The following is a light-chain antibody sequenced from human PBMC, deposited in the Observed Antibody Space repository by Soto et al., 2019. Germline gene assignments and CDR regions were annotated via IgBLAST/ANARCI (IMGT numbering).Light chain of an antibody. J-gene: IGLJ1*01. CDR2: ENN. CDR3: GTWDNSLSFGV. V-gene: IGLV1-51*01. CDR1: SSNIGNNY. Sequence: QSVLTQPPSVSAAPGQKVTISCSGSSSNIGNNYVSWYQQSPGTAPKLLIYENNKRPSGIPDRFSGSKSGTSATLGITGLQTGDEADFYCGTWDNSLSFGVFGTGTKVTVL.